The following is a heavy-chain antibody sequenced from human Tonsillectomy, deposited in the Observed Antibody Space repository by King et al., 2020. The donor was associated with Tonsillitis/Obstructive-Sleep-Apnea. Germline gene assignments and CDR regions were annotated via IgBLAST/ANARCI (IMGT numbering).Heavy chain of an antibody. CDR3: ARSPVVPAAMMPPHYYYMDV. CDR2: IYYSGST. Sequence: QLQESGPGLVKPSETLSLTCTVSGGSISSYYWSWIRQPPGKGLEWIGYIYYSGSTNYNPSLKSRVTISVDTSKNQFSLKLSSVTAADTAVYYCARSPVVPAAMMPPHYYYMDVWGKGTTVTVSS. CDR1: GGSISSYY. V-gene: IGHV4-59*08. J-gene: IGHJ6*03. D-gene: IGHD2-2*01.